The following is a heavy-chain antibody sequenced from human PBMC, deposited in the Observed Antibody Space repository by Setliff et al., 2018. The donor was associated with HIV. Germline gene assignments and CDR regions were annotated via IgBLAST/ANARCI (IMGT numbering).Heavy chain of an antibody. CDR3: VDC. V-gene: IGHV3-33*01. CDR2: IWYDGGKK. CDR1: GFTFSVHG. D-gene: IGHD6-19*01. J-gene: IGHJ4*02. Sequence: GGSLRLSCEASGFTFSVHGMHWVRQAPGKGLEWLAVIWYDGGKKYYADSVQGRFTISRDDSKNTLYLQMNSLRAVTVRNVAAVDCWGQGTLVTVPQ.